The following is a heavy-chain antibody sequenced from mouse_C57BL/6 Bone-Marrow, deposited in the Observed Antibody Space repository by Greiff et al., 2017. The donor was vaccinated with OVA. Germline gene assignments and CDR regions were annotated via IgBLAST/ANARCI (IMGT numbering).Heavy chain of an antibody. CDR3: ATHYYGRVSGFAY. Sequence: VQLQQPGAELVKPGASVKFSCKASGYTFTSYWMHWVKQTTGKGLEWIGMIHPNSGSTNYNEKFKSKATLTEDKSSTTAYRRLSSLTSEDSAVFYCATHYYGRVSGFAYWGQGTLVTVSA. J-gene: IGHJ3*01. CDR1: GYTFTSYW. V-gene: IGHV1-64*01. CDR2: IHPNSGST. D-gene: IGHD1-1*01.